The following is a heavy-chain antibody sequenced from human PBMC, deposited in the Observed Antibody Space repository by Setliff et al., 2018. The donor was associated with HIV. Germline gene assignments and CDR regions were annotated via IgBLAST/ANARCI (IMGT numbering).Heavy chain of an antibody. Sequence: PSETLSLTCSVSGGSISSGTYYWGWIRQPPGEGLEWIGSMSHSGSTLYNPSLTSRVTISVDTSNNHFSLKLRSVTAADTAVYFCARARPPMEGWGDYFDSWGQVTLVTVS. V-gene: IGHV4-39*07. CDR1: GGSISSGTYY. D-gene: IGHD3-3*01. J-gene: IGHJ4*02. CDR2: MSHSGST. CDR3: ARARPPMEGWGDYFDS.